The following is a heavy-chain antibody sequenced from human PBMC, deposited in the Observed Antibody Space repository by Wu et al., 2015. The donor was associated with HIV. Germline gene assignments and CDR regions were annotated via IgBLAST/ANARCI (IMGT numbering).Heavy chain of an antibody. CDR3: ARAIPTDYYGSGSYPFYY. V-gene: IGHV1-18*01. J-gene: IGHJ4*02. CDR2: ISAYNGNT. D-gene: IGHD3-10*01. Sequence: QVQLVQSGAEVKKPGASVKVSCKASGYTFTSYGISWVRQAPGQGLEWMGWISAYNGNTNYAQKLQGRVTMTTDTSTSTAYMELRSLRSDDTAVYYCARAIPTDYYGSGSYPFYYWGQGTLVTVSS. CDR1: GYTFTSYG.